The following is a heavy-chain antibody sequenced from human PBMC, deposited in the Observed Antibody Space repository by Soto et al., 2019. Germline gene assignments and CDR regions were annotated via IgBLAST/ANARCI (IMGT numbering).Heavy chain of an antibody. CDR2: IYYSGST. Sequence: SSDTLSLTCTVSGVSISSYYWSWIRQPPGTGLEWIGYIYYSGSTNYNPSLKSRVTISVDTSKNQFSLKLSSVTAADTAVYYCARSQAHYGSGSYFFYYYGMDVWGQGTTVT. D-gene: IGHD3-10*01. V-gene: IGHV4-59*08. J-gene: IGHJ6*02. CDR3: ARSQAHYGSGSYFFYYYGMDV. CDR1: GVSISSYY.